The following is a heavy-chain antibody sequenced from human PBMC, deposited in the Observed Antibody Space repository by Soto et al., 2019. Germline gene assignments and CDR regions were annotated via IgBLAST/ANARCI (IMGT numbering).Heavy chain of an antibody. CDR1: VGTFSTHA. D-gene: IGHD2-15*01. Sequence: SVKVSCKASVGTFSTHAIIWVRQAPGHGLEWMGGIIPISGTTYYTQKFQGRVTITADEPTSTAFMELSSLKSEDTAVFYCARGYCSGGNCYSGMDVRGQGTMVTVS. J-gene: IGHJ6*02. V-gene: IGHV1-69*13. CDR2: IIPISGTT. CDR3: ARGYCSGGNCYSGMDV.